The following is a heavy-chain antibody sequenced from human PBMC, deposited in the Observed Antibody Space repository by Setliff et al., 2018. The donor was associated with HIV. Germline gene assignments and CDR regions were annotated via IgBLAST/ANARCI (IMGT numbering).Heavy chain of an antibody. CDR2: IIPVFRTA. D-gene: IGHD6-13*01. V-gene: IGHV1-69*13. CDR3: AIGSSNWPHRPNNYYFDY. J-gene: IGHJ4*02. CDR1: GGTFSSYA. Sequence: ASVKVSCKASGGTFSSYAISWVRQAPGQGLEWMGGIIPVFRTANYAQKFQGRVTITADESTSTAYMELSSLRSEDTAVYYCAIGSSNWPHRPNNYYFDYWGQGTPVTVSS.